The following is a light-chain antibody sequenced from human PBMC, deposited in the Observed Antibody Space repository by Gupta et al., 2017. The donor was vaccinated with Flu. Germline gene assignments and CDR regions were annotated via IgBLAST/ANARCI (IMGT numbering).Light chain of an antibody. CDR1: NSDVGDYNY. CDR3: SSYTSSSTLYV. CDR2: EVS. Sequence: QSALTQPASVSGSPGQSLTIPCTGTNSDVGDYNYVSWYLQHPGKAPKLMLYEVSNRPSGVSNRFSGSKSGNTASLTISGLQAEDEADDYCSSYTSSSTLYVFGTGTKVTVL. V-gene: IGLV2-14*01. J-gene: IGLJ1*01.